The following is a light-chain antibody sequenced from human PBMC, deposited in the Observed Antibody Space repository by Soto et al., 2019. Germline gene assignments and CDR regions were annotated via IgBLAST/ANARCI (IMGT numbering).Light chain of an antibody. Sequence: QSALTQPPSASGSPGQSVTISCTGTSSDVGGYNYVSWYQQHPDRAPRLMIYEVSKGPSGVPDRFSGSKSGNTASLTVSGLQAEDEADYYCSSYADSTLLFGGGTKVTVL. CDR3: SSYADSTLL. V-gene: IGLV2-8*01. CDR1: SSDVGGYNY. J-gene: IGLJ2*01. CDR2: EVS.